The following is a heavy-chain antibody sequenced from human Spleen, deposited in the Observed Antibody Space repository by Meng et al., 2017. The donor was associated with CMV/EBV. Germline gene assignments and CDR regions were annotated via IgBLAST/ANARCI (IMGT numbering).Heavy chain of an antibody. CDR1: RGPFNGFS. D-gene: IGHD2-8*01. CDR3: ARCAGYCTNGVCYNYFDY. V-gene: IGHV4-34*01. J-gene: IGHJ4*02. Sequence: GSLRLSCAVYRGPFNGFSWSWIRQPPGKGLEWIGEINHSGSTNYNPSLKSRVTISVDTSKNQFSLKLSSVTAADTAVYYCARCAGYCTNGVCYNYFDYWGQGTLVTVSS. CDR2: INHSGST.